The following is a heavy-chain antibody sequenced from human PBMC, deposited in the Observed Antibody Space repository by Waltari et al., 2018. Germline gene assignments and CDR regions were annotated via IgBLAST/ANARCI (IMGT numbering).Heavy chain of an antibody. D-gene: IGHD1-26*01. CDR2: MTSTGTFV. Sequence: EVQVVESGGALVQPGGSLRLSCAASGFTFSSYEMNWVRQAPGKGLEWVAYMTSTGTFVYYADSVKGRFTISRDNAKKSLSLQMESLRAEDTALYYCVSSGSFRQFNYWGRGTLVTVSS. CDR3: VSSGSFRQFNY. J-gene: IGHJ4*01. V-gene: IGHV3-48*03. CDR1: GFTFSSYE.